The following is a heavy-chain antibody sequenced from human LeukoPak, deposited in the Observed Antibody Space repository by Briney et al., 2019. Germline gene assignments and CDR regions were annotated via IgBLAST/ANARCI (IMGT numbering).Heavy chain of an antibody. Sequence: SQTLSLTCAVSGGPISRRGYPWSWIPQPPGKGLEWVGSIYQRESTYYNPCLKSRVTISVDRAKNQFSLKLSSVTAADTAVYYCARVSQDYSSSSPYYFDYWGQGTLVTVSS. D-gene: IGHD6-6*01. J-gene: IGHJ4*02. V-gene: IGHV4-30-2*01. CDR1: GGPISRRGYP. CDR2: IYQREST. CDR3: ARVSQDYSSSSPYYFDY.